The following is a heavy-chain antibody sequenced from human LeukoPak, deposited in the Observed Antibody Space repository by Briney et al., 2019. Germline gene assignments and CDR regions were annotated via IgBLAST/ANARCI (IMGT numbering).Heavy chain of an antibody. V-gene: IGHV4-34*01. CDR3: ARGTSSGYYPPTLQWYFDL. D-gene: IGHD3-22*01. J-gene: IGHJ2*01. Sequence: SETLSLTCAVYGAALSEYYWSWIRQSPGKGLEWIGEVAHKGPTVYSPTLNRKYNPSFKSRVTMSVDPSKNQFSLKLTSVTAADTAVYYCARGTSSGYYPPTLQWYFDLWGRGTLVTVSS. CDR1: GAALSEYY. CDR2: VAHKGPTVYSPTLNR.